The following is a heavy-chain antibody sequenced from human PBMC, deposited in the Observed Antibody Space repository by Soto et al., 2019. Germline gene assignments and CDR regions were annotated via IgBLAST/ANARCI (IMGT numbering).Heavy chain of an antibody. CDR3: AVYCSGGSCYSNTHSNWFDP. CDR2: IYYSGST. J-gene: IGHJ5*02. D-gene: IGHD2-15*01. CDR1: GGSISSGGYY. Sequence: PSETLSLTCTVSGGSISSGGYYWSWIRQHPGKGLEWIGYIYYSGSTYYNPSLKSRVTISVDTSKNQFSLKLSSVTAADTAAYYCAVYCSGGSCYSNTHSNWFDPWGQGTLVTVSS. V-gene: IGHV4-31*03.